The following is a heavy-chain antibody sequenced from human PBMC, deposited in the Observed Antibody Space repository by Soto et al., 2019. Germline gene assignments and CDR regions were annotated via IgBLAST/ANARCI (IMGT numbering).Heavy chain of an antibody. D-gene: IGHD6-19*01. CDR1: GGSFSGYF. CDR3: ARGLAYDRPITVAEPFDS. J-gene: IGHJ4*02. V-gene: IGHV4-34*02. Sequence: QVQLQQWGAGLLKASETLSLTCVVSGGSFSGYFWTWIRQSPGRGLEWIVEISQSGSRNYTPAFQIRVIISVDSSKNHVSLKLSSVTAADSATYFCARGLAYDRPITVAEPFDSWGQGTLVTVSS. CDR2: ISQSGSR.